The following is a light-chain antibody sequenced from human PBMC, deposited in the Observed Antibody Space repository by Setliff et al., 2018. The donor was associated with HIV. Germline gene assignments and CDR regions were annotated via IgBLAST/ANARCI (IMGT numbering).Light chain of an antibody. CDR1: SSDVGGYNY. CDR2: DVT. J-gene: IGLJ1*01. V-gene: IGLV2-14*01. Sequence: SALAQPASVSGFPGQSITISCSGTSSDVGGYNYVSWYQQHPGKAPKLIICDVTKRPSGVPNRFSGSKSGNTASLTISGLQAEDEADYYCTSYTSSSTLVFGTGTKVTVL. CDR3: TSYTSSSTLV.